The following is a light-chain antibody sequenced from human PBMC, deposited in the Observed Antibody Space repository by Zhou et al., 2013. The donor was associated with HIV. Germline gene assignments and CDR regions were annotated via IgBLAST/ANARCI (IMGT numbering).Light chain of an antibody. CDR3: QQYDRSPLT. J-gene: IGKJ4*01. V-gene: IGKV3-20*01. CDR2: GAS. Sequence: EIVLTQSPGTLSLSPGERATLSCRASQSVSSYLAWYQQKPGQAPRLLIYGASTRATGIPARFSGSGSGTDYTLTITRLEPEDFAVYYCQQYDRSPLTFGGGTKVEIK. CDR1: QSVSSY.